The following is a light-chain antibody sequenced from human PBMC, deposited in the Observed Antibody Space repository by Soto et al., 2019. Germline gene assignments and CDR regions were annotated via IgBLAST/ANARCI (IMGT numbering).Light chain of an antibody. CDR3: QQYSSDST. Sequence: EIRMTQSPSTLSASVGDRVTITCRASQSINNWLAWYQQKPGKAPKLLIYRASSLENGVPSRFSGRGSGTEFIFTITSLQPDDFATYYCQQYSSDSTFGQGTKVEIK. J-gene: IGKJ1*01. V-gene: IGKV1-5*03. CDR1: QSINNW. CDR2: RAS.